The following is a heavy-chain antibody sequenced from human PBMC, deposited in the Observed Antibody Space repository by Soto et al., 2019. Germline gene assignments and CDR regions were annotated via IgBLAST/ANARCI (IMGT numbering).Heavy chain of an antibody. CDR2: INHSGST. CDR1: GGSFSGYY. CDR3: ARTGYSSGWYKAAFDI. J-gene: IGHJ3*02. Sequence: SETLSLTCAVYGGSFSGYYWSWIRQPPGKGLEWIGEINHSGSTNYNPSLKSRATISVDTSKNQFSLKLSSVTAADTAVYYCARTGYSSGWYKAAFDIWGQRTMVTVSS. V-gene: IGHV4-34*01. D-gene: IGHD6-19*01.